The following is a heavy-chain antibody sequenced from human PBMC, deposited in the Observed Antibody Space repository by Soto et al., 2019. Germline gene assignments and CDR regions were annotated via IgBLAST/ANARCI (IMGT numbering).Heavy chain of an antibody. D-gene: IGHD3-9*01. J-gene: IGHJ6*02. V-gene: IGHV4-59*08. Sequence: SETLSLTCTVSGGSISSYYWSWIRQPPGKGLEWIGYIYYSGSTNYNPSLKSRVTISVDTSKNLFSLKLNSVTAEDTAVYYCARGLRYFDWLLGDGPYYYYYGMDVSGPGTAVTVSS. CDR2: IYYSGST. CDR1: GGSISSYY. CDR3: ARGLRYFDWLLGDGPYYYYYGMDV.